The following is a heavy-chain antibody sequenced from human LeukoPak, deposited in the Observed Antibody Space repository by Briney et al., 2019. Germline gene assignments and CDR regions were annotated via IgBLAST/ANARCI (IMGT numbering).Heavy chain of an antibody. J-gene: IGHJ4*02. CDR3: ATSLWFGELSFDH. Sequence: ASVKVSCKVSGNTLSESSMHWVRQAPGQGREWVGGFDPEDGETIYAQKFQGRVTMTEDTSTDTAYMELSSLRSEDTAVYYCATSLWFGELSFDHWGQGTLVTVSS. CDR1: GNTLSESS. CDR2: FDPEDGET. V-gene: IGHV1-24*01. D-gene: IGHD3-10*01.